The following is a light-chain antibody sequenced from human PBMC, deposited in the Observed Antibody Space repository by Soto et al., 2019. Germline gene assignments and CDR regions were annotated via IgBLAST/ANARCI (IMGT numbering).Light chain of an antibody. CDR2: DET. Sequence: ETVLMQSPATLSLSPGERATLSCRASQSVSSYLAWYQQKPGQAPRILIYDETNRATAIPARFSGSGSGTDLTLTISSLEPEDFAVYYCQQRSNWPLTCGGGTKVDI. V-gene: IGKV3-11*01. CDR3: QQRSNWPLT. J-gene: IGKJ4*01. CDR1: QSVSSY.